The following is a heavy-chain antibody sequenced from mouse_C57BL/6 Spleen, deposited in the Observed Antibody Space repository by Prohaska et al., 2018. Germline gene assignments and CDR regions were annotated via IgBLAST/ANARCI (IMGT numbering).Heavy chain of an antibody. CDR3: ARGFAY. Sequence: SGFTFSSYGMSWVRQTPDKRLEWVATISSGGSYTYYPDSVKGRFTISRDNAKNTLYLQMSSLKSEDTAMYYCARGFAYWGQGTLVTVSA. CDR1: GFTFSSYG. J-gene: IGHJ3*01. V-gene: IGHV5-6*01. CDR2: ISSGGSYT.